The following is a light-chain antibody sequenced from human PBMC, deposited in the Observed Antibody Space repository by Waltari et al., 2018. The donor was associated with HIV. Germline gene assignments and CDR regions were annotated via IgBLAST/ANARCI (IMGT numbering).Light chain of an antibody. CDR1: SSTIGAGFD. CDR3: QSYDSGLSVV. CDR2: GDT. Sequence: QSVLTQPPSVSGAPGQRVTISCTGNSSTIGAGFDAHWYQQVPETAPKLLIYGDTNRPSGVPDRFSGSKSGTSASLAITGLQAEDEADYYCQSYDSGLSVVFGGGTKLTVL. J-gene: IGLJ3*02. V-gene: IGLV1-40*01.